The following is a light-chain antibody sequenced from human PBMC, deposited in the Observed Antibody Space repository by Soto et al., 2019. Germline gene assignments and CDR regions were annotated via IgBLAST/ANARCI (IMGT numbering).Light chain of an antibody. CDR3: NSYRSTDTVV. Sequence: QSVLTQPASVSGSPGQSITISCTGTSNDVGGYNHVSWYQQHPGKAPKLIIYEVGYRPSGVSNRFSGSKSGNTASLTISGLQPEDEADYYCNSYRSTDTVVFGGGTKLTVL. CDR1: SNDVGGYNH. J-gene: IGLJ2*01. CDR2: EVG. V-gene: IGLV2-14*01.